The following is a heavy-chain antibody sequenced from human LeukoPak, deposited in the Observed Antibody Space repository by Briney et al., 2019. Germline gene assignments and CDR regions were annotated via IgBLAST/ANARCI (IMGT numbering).Heavy chain of an antibody. J-gene: IGHJ3*02. CDR1: GFTFSSYS. Sequence: PGGSLRLSCAASGFTFSSYSMDWVRQAPGKGLEWVSSISSSSSYIYYADSVKGRFTISRGNAKHSLYLQMNSLRAEDTAVYYCASSAPSDIWGRGTMVTVSS. V-gene: IGHV3-21*01. CDR2: ISSSSSYI. CDR3: ASSAPSDI.